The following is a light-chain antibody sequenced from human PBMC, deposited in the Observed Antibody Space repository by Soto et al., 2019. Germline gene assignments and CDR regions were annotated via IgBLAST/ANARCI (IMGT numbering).Light chain of an antibody. CDR2: DVS. CDR3: SSYSSSSTPLV. CDR1: SSDVGDYNY. J-gene: IGLJ1*01. V-gene: IGLV2-14*01. Sequence: QSALTQPASVSGSPGQSITLSCTGTSSDVGDYNYVSWYQQHPGKAPKLIIYDVSTRPSGVSNRFSGSKSGNTASLTISGLQAEDEADYYCSSYSSSSTPLVLGTGTKLTVL.